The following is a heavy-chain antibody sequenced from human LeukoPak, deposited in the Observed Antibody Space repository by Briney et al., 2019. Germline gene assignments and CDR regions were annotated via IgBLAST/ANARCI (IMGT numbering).Heavy chain of an antibody. CDR3: ARGRGQQLVYTPDADFDY. J-gene: IGHJ4*02. D-gene: IGHD6-13*01. V-gene: IGHV4-39*07. CDR2: IYYSGST. CDR1: GGSISSSSYY. Sequence: PSETLSLTCTVSGGSISSSSYYWGWIRQPPGKGLEWIGNIYYSGSTYYNPSLKSRVTISVDTSKNQFSLKLSSVTAADTAVYYCARGRGQQLVYTPDADFDYWGQGTLVTVSS.